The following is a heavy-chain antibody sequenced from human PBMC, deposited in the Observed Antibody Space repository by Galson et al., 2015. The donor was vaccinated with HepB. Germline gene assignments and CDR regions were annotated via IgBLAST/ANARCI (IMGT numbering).Heavy chain of an antibody. CDR1: GFSPSTSGLR. D-gene: IGHD3-10*01. CDR3: ATIRGYYGMDV. Sequence: PTLVKPTQTLTLTCTFSGFSPSTSGLRVSWIRQPPGKALEWLTRIDWHDNKFYSTSLKTRLTSSKDSSTNQVVLTMTNMDPVETATYYCATIRGYYGMDVWGQGTTVTVSS. J-gene: IGHJ6*02. V-gene: IGHV2-70*04. CDR2: IDWHDNK.